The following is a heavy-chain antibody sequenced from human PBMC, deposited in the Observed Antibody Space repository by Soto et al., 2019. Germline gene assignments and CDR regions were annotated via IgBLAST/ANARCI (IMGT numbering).Heavy chain of an antibody. CDR3: ARQRDYSGYDGYYFDY. D-gene: IGHD5-12*01. Sequence: GESLKISCKGSGYSFTSYWIGWVRQMPGKGLEWVGIIYPGDSDTRYSPSFQGQVTISADRSISTAYLQWSSLKASDTAMYYCARQRDYSGYDGYYFDYWGQGTLVTVSS. J-gene: IGHJ4*02. V-gene: IGHV5-51*01. CDR1: GYSFTSYW. CDR2: IYPGDSDT.